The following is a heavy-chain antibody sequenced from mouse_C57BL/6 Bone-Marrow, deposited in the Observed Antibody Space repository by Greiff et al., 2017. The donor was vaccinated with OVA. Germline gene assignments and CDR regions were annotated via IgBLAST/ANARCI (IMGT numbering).Heavy chain of an antibody. J-gene: IGHJ4*01. D-gene: IGHD3-3*01. CDR1: GFSLTSYG. Sequence: VKLMESGPGLVAPSQSLSITCTVSGFSLTSYGVHWVRQPPGKGLEWLVVIWSDGSTTYNSALKSRLSISKDNSKSQVFLKMNSLQTDDTAMYYCARGLGGGYYAMDYWGQGTSVTVSS. V-gene: IGHV2-6*03. CDR3: ARGLGGGYYAMDY. CDR2: IWSDGST.